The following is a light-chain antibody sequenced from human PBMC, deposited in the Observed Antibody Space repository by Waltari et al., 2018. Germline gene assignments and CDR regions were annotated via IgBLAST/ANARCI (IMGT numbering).Light chain of an antibody. Sequence: IQLTQTSSSLSASVGDRVTITCRSSQGISSYLTWYQRKPGKAPKLLIYAASTLQSGVPSRFSGSGSGIDFTLTISSLQPEDFATYYCQQLNSYPNTFGQGTKLEIK. V-gene: IGKV1-9*01. CDR1: QGISSY. J-gene: IGKJ2*01. CDR3: QQLNSYPNT. CDR2: AAS.